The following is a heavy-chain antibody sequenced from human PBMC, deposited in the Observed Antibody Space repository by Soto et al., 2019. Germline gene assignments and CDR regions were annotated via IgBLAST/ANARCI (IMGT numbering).Heavy chain of an antibody. Sequence: EVQLLESGGGLVQPGGSLRLSCAASGFTFNRFAMTWVRQAPGKGLEWVSTIGASGDNTFYADSVKGRFTISRDNSGDTLFLQMNRMRAEDTALYYCAKLGYCSGGTCYLDYYNALDVWAQGTTVTVSS. CDR3: AKLGYCSGGTCYLDYYNALDV. D-gene: IGHD2-15*01. CDR2: IGASGDNT. J-gene: IGHJ6*02. CDR1: GFTFNRFA. V-gene: IGHV3-23*01.